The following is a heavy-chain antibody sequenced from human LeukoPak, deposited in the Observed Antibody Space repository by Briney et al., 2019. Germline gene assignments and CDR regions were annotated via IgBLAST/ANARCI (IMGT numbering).Heavy chain of an antibody. CDR2: IRGKTYDGTT. J-gene: IGHJ4*02. D-gene: IGHD2-15*01. CDR3: AKAGAVVVVAAKFFDY. V-gene: IGHV3-71*01. CDR1: GFTFSNYS. Sequence: GGSLRLSCEASGFTFSNYSMNWVRQAPGKGLEWVGFIRGKTYDGTTEYAASVKGRFTISRDDSKSIAYLQMNSLRAEDTAVYYCAKAGAVVVVAAKFFDYWGQGTLVTVSS.